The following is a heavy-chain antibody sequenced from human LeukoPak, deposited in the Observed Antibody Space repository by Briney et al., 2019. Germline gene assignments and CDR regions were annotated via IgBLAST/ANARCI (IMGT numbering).Heavy chain of an antibody. V-gene: IGHV4-59*12. J-gene: IGHJ4*02. D-gene: IGHD1-26*01. CDR2: IYYSGST. CDR3: ARSGFGATNIYSYFDY. CDR1: GGSISSYY. Sequence: SETLSLTCTVSGGSISSYYWSWIRQPPGKGLEWIGYIYYSGSTNYSPSLKSRVTISVDTSKNQFSLKLSSVAAADTAVYYCARSGFGATNIYSYFDYWGQGTLVTVSS.